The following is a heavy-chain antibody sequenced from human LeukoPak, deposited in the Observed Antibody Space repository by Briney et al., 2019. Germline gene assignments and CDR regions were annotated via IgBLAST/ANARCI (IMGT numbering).Heavy chain of an antibody. CDR3: ASQSSAWYASP. J-gene: IGHJ5*02. V-gene: IGHV4-39*01. CDR1: GGSIRTTTYY. D-gene: IGHD6-19*01. CDR2: IYYSGII. Sequence: SETLSLTCSVSGGSIRTTTYYWGRIRQPPGKGLEWVGSIYYSGIIYYNPSLRSRITISIDTSKNQFSLKLSSVTAADTAVYYCASQSSAWYASPWGQGTLDTVSS.